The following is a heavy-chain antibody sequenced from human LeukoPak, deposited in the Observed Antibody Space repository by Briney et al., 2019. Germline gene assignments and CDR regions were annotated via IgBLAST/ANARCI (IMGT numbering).Heavy chain of an antibody. CDR2: DYCGGNT. J-gene: IGHJ6*02. D-gene: IGHD3-10*01. V-gene: IGHV4-61*01. CDR3: ARETLGSYYYGMDV. Sequence: SETLSLTCTVSGFSVATDSYCWGWIRQPPGKGLEWIGYDYCGGNTNYDPSLKRRVTISVDTSKNQFSLTLTSVTAADTAVYYCARETLGSYYYGMDVWGQGTTVTVSS. CDR1: GFSVATDSYC.